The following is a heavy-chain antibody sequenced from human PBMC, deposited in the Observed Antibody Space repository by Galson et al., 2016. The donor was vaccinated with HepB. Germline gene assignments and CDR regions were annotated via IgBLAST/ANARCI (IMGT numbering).Heavy chain of an antibody. D-gene: IGHD2/OR15-2a*01. Sequence: SLRLSCAASGFTFSNYGMHWVRQPPGKGLEWVAVIWYDGSNKYYGDSVKGRFTISRDNSKNTLYLQMNILRAEDTSVYYCAIDRLYNWFDPWGHGTLVTVSS. CDR3: AIDRLYNWFDP. CDR1: GFTFSNYG. V-gene: IGHV3-33*01. J-gene: IGHJ5*02. CDR2: IWYDGSNK.